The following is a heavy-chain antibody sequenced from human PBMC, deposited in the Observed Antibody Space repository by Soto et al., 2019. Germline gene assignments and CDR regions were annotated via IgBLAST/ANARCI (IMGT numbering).Heavy chain of an antibody. Sequence: QITLKESGPTLVKPTQTLTLTCTFSGFYISTTGEGVGWIRQPPGKALEWLAVIYWNDDKSYSPSLKSRLTISKDTSKKQVVLTMMNMAPVDTGTYYCAQVDDVAALFAYLGQGTLVTVSS. CDR3: AQVDDVAALFAY. CDR2: IYWNDDK. CDR1: GFYISTTGEG. D-gene: IGHD6-6*01. V-gene: IGHV2-5*01. J-gene: IGHJ4*02.